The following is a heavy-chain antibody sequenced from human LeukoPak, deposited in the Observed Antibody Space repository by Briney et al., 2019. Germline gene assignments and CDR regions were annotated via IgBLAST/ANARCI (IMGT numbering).Heavy chain of an antibody. D-gene: IGHD4-17*01. CDR2: IYYSGST. J-gene: IGHJ4*02. V-gene: IGHV4-59*06. CDR1: GGSISSYY. CDR3: AREASGYGDRKRFDY. Sequence: SETLSLTCTVSGGSISSYYWSWIRQHPGKGLEWIGYIYYSGSTYYNPSLKSRVTISVDTSKNQFSLKLSPVTAADTAVYYCAREASGYGDRKRFDYWGQGTLVTVSS.